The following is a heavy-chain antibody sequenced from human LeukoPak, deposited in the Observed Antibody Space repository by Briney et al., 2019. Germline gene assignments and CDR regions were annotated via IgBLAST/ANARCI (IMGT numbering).Heavy chain of an antibody. V-gene: IGHV4-4*07. D-gene: IGHD5-24*01. J-gene: IGHJ6*03. CDR3: ARELMARVSTSPLRRRSYSYMDV. CDR1: SGSISSYY. Sequence: SETLSLTCSVPSGSISSYYWSWIRRPAGKGLEWIGHIDMSWSTNYNPSLKSRVTMSVDTSKNQFSLNLSSVTAADTAIYYCARELMARVSTSPLRRRSYSYMDVWGKGTTVTVSS. CDR2: IDMSWST.